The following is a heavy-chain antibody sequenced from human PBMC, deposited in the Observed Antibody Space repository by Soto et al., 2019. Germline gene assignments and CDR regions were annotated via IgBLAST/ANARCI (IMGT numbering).Heavy chain of an antibody. CDR1: GDSISSGDYY. Sequence: QVQLQESGPGLVKPSQTLSLTCTVSGDSISSGDYYWTWFRQSPGQGPEWIGYIYYSGSTHYNPSLKSRLTMSVDTSKSQFSLKLSSVTAADTAVYYCARVPNYYDTSGYVYWGQGTLVTVSS. D-gene: IGHD3-22*01. CDR3: ARVPNYYDTSGYVY. V-gene: IGHV4-30-4*01. CDR2: IYYSGST. J-gene: IGHJ4*02.